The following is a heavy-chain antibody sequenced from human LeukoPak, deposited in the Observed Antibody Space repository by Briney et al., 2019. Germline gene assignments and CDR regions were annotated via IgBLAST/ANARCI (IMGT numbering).Heavy chain of an antibody. CDR2: INHSGST. CDR1: GGSFSGYY. J-gene: IGHJ4*02. V-gene: IGHV4-34*01. D-gene: IGHD3-10*01. CDR3: ARSIGVSLWFGDTSYYFDY. Sequence: SETLSLTCAVYGGSFSGYYWSWIRQPPGKGLEWIGEINHSGSTNYNPSLKSRVTISVDTSKNQFSLKLSSVTAADTAVYYCARSIGVSLWFGDTSYYFDYWGQGTLVTVSS.